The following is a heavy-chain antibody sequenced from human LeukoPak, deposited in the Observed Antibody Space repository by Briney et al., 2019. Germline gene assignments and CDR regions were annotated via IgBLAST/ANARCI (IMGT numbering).Heavy chain of an antibody. J-gene: IGHJ4*02. CDR2: IYYTGST. CDR1: GASISRYY. CDR3: ASRGYYDNSGYFRN. D-gene: IGHD3-22*01. Sequence: SETLSLTCTVSGASISRYYWSWIRQPPGKGLEWIGYIYYTGSTNYNPSLKSRVTISFDTSRNQFSLQLSSVTAADTAMYYCASRGYYDNSGYFRNWGQGTLVTVSS. V-gene: IGHV4-59*01.